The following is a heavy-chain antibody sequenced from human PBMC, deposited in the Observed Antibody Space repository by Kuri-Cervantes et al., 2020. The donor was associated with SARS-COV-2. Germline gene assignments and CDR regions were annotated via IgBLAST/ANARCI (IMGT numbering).Heavy chain of an antibody. V-gene: IGHV4-61*01. CDR3: ARDRIHSSSSGRFDY. Sequence: GSLRLSCTVSGYSISGDNYYWGWIRQPPGKGLEWIGYIYYSGSTNYNPSLKSRVTISVDTSKNQFSLKLSSVTAADTAVYYCARDRIHSSSSGRFDYWGQGTLVTVSS. D-gene: IGHD6-6*01. CDR2: IYYSGST. CDR1: GYSISGDNYY. J-gene: IGHJ4*02.